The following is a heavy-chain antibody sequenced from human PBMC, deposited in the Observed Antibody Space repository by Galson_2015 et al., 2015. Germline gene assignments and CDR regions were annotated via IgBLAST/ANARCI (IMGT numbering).Heavy chain of an antibody. CDR1: GFTFSDYY. CDR3: ARSLYWNHAGDVDY. CDR2: ISASSTTK. V-gene: IGHV3-11*01. Sequence: SLRLACAASGFTFSDYYMSWIRQAPGKGREWVSYISASSTTKYYAGSEKGRFTISRDNAKNSLYLQMKSLRAEDTAVYYCARSLYWNHAGDVDYWGQGTLVTVSS. D-gene: IGHD2-8*02. J-gene: IGHJ4*02.